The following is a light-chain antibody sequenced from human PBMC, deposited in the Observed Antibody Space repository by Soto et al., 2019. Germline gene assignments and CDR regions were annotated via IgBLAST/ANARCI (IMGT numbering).Light chain of an antibody. Sequence: EIVLTQSPATLSLSPGARAALSCRGSQSVSSYLAWYQQKPGQAPRLLVYDASNRATGIPARFSGSGSGTDFTLTISSLEPEDFAVYYCQQSSNWPPITCGQGTRLEIK. J-gene: IGKJ5*01. CDR3: QQSSNWPPIT. CDR1: QSVSSY. CDR2: DAS. V-gene: IGKV3-11*01.